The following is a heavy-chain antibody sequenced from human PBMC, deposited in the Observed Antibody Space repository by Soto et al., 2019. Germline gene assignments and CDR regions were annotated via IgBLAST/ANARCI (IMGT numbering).Heavy chain of an antibody. D-gene: IGHD1-26*01. CDR3: ARERDGNEAASPSHPWEFDY. J-gene: IGHJ4*02. Sequence: QLQLQESGSGLVKPSQTLSLTCAVSGGSISSGGYSWSWIRQPPGKGLEWIGYIYHSGSTYYNPSLKSRVTISVDRSKNQFSLKLSSVTAADTAVYYCARERDGNEAASPSHPWEFDYWGQGTLVTVSS. V-gene: IGHV4-30-2*01. CDR2: IYHSGST. CDR1: GGSISSGGYS.